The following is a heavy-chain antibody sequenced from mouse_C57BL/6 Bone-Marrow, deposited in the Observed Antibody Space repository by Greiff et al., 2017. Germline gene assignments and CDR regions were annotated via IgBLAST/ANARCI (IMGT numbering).Heavy chain of an antibody. Sequence: QVTLTECGPGILQASQTLSLTCSFSGFSLSTSGMGVSWIRQPSGKGLEWLAHIYWDDDKRYNPTLKSRLTISKDTSRNKLFLKITSVDTAATATYYCARGFLYYAMYYWGQGTSDTVSS. J-gene: IGHJ4*01. CDR2: IYWDDDK. CDR1: GFSLSTSGMG. CDR3: ARGFLYYAMYY. V-gene: IGHV8-12*01.